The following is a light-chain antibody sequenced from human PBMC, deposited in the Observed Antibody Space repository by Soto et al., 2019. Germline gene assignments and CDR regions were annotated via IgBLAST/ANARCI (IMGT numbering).Light chain of an antibody. CDR3: CSYAGSRTFV. Sequence: QSALTQPASVSGSPEQSITISCTGTSSDVGAYNLVSWYQQHPGKAPRLIIYEGSKRPSGISHRFSGSKSDNTASLTISGLRAEDEAHYYCCSYAGSRTFVFGGGTQLTVL. CDR1: SSDVGAYNL. J-gene: IGLJ7*01. V-gene: IGLV2-23*01. CDR2: EGS.